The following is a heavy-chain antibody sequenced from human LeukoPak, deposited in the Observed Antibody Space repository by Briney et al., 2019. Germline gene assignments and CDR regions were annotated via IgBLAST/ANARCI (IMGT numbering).Heavy chain of an antibody. CDR2: ISSSSSYI. D-gene: IGHD6-13*01. CDR1: GFTFSDYS. CDR3: ARGQQQLAPGFDY. Sequence: GGSLRLSCVASGFTFSDYSMNWVRQAPGKGLEWVSSISSSSSYIYYADSVKGRFTISRDNAKNSLYLQMNSLRAEDTAVYYCARGQQQLAPGFDYWGQGTLVTVSS. J-gene: IGHJ4*02. V-gene: IGHV3-21*01.